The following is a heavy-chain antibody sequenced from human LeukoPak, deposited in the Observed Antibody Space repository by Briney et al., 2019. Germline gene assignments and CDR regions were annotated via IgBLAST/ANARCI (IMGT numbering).Heavy chain of an antibody. CDR3: ARGLAYDILTGTPFDY. J-gene: IGHJ4*02. CDR1: GFTFSSYA. CDR2: ISSNGGST. D-gene: IGHD3-9*01. V-gene: IGHV3-64*01. Sequence: PGGSLRLSCAASGFTFSSYAMHWVRQAPGKGLEYVSAISSNGGSTYYANSVKGRFTISRDNSKNTLYLQMGSLRAEDMAVYYCARGLAYDILTGTPFDYWGQGTLVTVSS.